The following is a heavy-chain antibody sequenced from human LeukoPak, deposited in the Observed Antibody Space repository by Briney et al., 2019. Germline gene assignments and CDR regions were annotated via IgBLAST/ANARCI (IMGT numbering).Heavy chain of an antibody. CDR3: ARGRGGSW. Sequence: GGSLRLSCAASGFTFSSYSTSWVRQAPGKGLEWVSSISTSSSGMYYADSVQGRFTISRDNAKNSLYLQMNSLRAEDTAVYYCARGRGGSWWGQGTLVTVSS. D-gene: IGHD1-26*01. J-gene: IGHJ4*02. V-gene: IGHV3-21*01. CDR1: GFTFSSYS. CDR2: ISTSSSGM.